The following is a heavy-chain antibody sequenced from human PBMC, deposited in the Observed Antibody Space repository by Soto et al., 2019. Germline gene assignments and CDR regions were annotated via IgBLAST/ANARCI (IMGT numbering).Heavy chain of an antibody. Sequence: ASVKVSCKASGYTFTSYYMHWVRQAPGQGLEWMVIINPSGGSTSYAQKFQGRVTMTRDTSTSTVYMELSSLRSEDTAVYYCARGVHITMVRGVIIPSYYYGMDVWGQGTTVTVSS. V-gene: IGHV1-46*01. CDR1: GYTFTSYY. J-gene: IGHJ6*02. D-gene: IGHD3-10*01. CDR3: ARGVHITMVRGVIIPSYYYGMDV. CDR2: INPSGGST.